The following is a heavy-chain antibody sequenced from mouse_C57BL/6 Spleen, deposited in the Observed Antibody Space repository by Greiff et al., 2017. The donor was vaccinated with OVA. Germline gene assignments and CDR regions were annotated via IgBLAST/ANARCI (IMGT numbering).Heavy chain of an antibody. CDR2: IDPSDSYT. Sequence: QVPLQQPGAELVRPGTSVKLSCKASGYTFTSYWMHWVKQRPGQGLEWIGVIDPSDSYTNYNQKFKGKATLTVDTSSSTAYMQLSSLTSEDSAVYYCARSGFAYWGQGTLVTVSA. CDR1: GYTFTSYW. CDR3: ARSGFAY. J-gene: IGHJ3*01. V-gene: IGHV1-59*01.